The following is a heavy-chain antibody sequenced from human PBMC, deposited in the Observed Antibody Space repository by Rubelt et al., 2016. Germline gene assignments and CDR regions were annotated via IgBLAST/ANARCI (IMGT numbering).Heavy chain of an antibody. CDR3: ARGDYEDSPREFDY. J-gene: IGHJ4*02. D-gene: IGHD3-22*01. Sequence: QVQLQESGPGLVQPSETLSLTCTVSGGSISSYYWSWIRQPPGKGLEWIGYIYYSGSTNYNPSLKSRVTISVDTSNDQFSLKLTSVTAEDTALYYCARGDYEDSPREFDYWGQGTQVTVSS. CDR1: GGSISSYY. V-gene: IGHV4-59*12. CDR2: IYYSGST.